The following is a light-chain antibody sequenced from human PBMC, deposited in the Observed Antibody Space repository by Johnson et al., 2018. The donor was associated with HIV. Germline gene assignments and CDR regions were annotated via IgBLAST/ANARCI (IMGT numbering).Light chain of an antibody. CDR3: ATCDNSLRV. J-gene: IGLJ1*01. CDR1: SSNIGNYF. CDR2: ENN. Sequence: QSVLTQPPSVSAAPGQKVTISCSGTSSNIGNYFVCWYQQLPGAAPRLLIYENNQRPSGIPDRFSGSKPGTSATLGITGLQTGDEADYYCATCDNSLRVFGTGTKVTVL. V-gene: IGLV1-51*02.